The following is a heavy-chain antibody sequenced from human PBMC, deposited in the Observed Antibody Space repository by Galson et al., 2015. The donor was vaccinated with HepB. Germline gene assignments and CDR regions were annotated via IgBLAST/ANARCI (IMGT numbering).Heavy chain of an antibody. CDR2: IDPSDSYT. J-gene: IGHJ5*02. CDR1: GYSFTSYW. Sequence: QSGAEVKKPGESLRISCKGSGYSFTSYWISYVRQMRGKGLEWRGRIDPSDSYTDYISYCQRHVTISADKSISTAYLQWGSLKAADTAMYYCALWGVVWEYNWLDGWRQVTLV. CDR3: ALWGVVWEYNWLDG. V-gene: IGHV5-10-1*01. D-gene: IGHD3-16*01.